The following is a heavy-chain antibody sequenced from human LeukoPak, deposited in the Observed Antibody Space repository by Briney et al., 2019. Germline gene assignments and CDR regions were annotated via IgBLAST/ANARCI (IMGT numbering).Heavy chain of an antibody. D-gene: IGHD3-22*01. CDR2: ISGTGGST. J-gene: IGHJ4*02. Sequence: GGSLRLSCAASGFTFSNYAMSWVRQAPGKGLEWVSAISGTGGSTYYADSVKGRFTISRDNSKNTLYLQMNSLRAEDTAVYYCAKDYYDSSGYYLDYWGQGTLVTVSS. V-gene: IGHV3-23*01. CDR1: GFTFSNYA. CDR3: AKDYYDSSGYYLDY.